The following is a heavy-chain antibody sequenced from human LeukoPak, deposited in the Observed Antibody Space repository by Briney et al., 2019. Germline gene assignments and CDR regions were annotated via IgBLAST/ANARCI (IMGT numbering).Heavy chain of an antibody. Sequence: SETLSLTCTVSGGSISSSSYYWGWIRQPPGKGLERIGSIYYSGSTYYNPSLKSRVTISVDTSKNQFSLKLSSVTAADTAVYYCARLSPLGARDYWGQGTLVTVSS. CDR3: ARLSPLGARDY. D-gene: IGHD1-26*01. CDR2: IYYSGST. V-gene: IGHV4-39*01. CDR1: GGSISSSSYY. J-gene: IGHJ4*02.